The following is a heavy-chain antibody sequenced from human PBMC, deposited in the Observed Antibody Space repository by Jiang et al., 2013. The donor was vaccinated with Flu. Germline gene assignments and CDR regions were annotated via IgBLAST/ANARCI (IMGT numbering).Heavy chain of an antibody. CDR3: TTEGRFTGFDY. Sequence: TTDYAAPVKGRFTISRDDSKNTLYLQMNSLKTEDTAVYYCTTEGRFTGFDYWGQGTLVTVSS. CDR2: TT. D-gene: IGHD4-11*01. V-gene: IGHV3-15*01. J-gene: IGHJ4*02.